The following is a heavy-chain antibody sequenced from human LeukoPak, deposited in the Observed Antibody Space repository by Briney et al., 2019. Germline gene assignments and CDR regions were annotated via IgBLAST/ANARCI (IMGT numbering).Heavy chain of an antibody. Sequence: SETLSLTCTVSGGSISSGSYYWGWIRQPPGKGLEWIGSIYYSGSTYYNPSLKSRVTISVDTSKNQFSLKLSSVTAADTAVYYCARHGPPTYYYDSSGYHFDYWGQGTLVTVSS. V-gene: IGHV4-39*01. D-gene: IGHD3-22*01. CDR3: ARHGPPTYYYDSSGYHFDY. J-gene: IGHJ4*02. CDR2: IYYSGST. CDR1: GGSISSGSYY.